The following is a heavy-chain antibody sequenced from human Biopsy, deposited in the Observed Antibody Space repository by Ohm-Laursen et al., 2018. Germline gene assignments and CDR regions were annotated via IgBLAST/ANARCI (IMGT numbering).Heavy chain of an antibody. CDR2: TYYRTKWFT. CDR1: GDSISNNDAA. D-gene: IGHD1-1*01. Sequence: LQTLSLTCALSGDSISNNDAAWNWIRQSPSRGLEWLGRTYYRTKWFTDSAVFVKSRITITPDTYKNQFSLQLKSVTPEDTAVYYCARETPTGIPFNWFDPWGQGFLVTVSS. V-gene: IGHV6-1*01. J-gene: IGHJ5*02. CDR3: ARETPTGIPFNWFDP.